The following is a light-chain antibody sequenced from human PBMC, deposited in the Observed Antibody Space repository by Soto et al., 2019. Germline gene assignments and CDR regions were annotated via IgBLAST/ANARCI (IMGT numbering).Light chain of an antibody. Sequence: EIVLTQSPGTLSFSPGERATLSCRASQSVSSSYLAWYQQKPGQPPRLLIYGASSRATGIPDRFSGSGSGTDFTLTISSLQSEDFAVYYCQQYNSWPLTFGGGTKVDIK. J-gene: IGKJ4*01. CDR3: QQYNSWPLT. CDR1: QSVSSSY. CDR2: GAS. V-gene: IGKV3-20*01.